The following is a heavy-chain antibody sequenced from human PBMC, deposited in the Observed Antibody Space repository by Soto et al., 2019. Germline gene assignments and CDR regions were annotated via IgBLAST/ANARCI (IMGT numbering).Heavy chain of an antibody. V-gene: IGHV3-21*01. J-gene: IGHJ4*02. Sequence: EVQLVESGGGLVKPGGSLRLSCAASGFTFSSYSMNWVRQAPGKGLEWVSSISSSSSYIYYADSVKGRFTISRDNAKNSLYLQMNRLRAEDTAVYYCARDGGSNDYVWGSYRPGGYFDYWGQGTLVTVSS. CDR2: ISSSSSYI. CDR1: GFTFSSYS. D-gene: IGHD3-16*02. CDR3: ARDGGSNDYVWGSYRPGGYFDY.